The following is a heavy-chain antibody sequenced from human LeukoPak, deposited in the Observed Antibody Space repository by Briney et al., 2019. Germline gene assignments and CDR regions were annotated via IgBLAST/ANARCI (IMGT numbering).Heavy chain of an antibody. CDR2: ISWNSGSI. V-gene: IGHV3-9*01. J-gene: IGHJ4*02. CDR3: AAFYSSSWPPG. CDR1: GFTFDDYA. D-gene: IGHD6-13*01. Sequence: TGRSLRLSCAASGFTFDDYAMHWVRQAPGKGLEWVSGISWNSGSIGYADSVKGRFTISRDNAKNSLYLQMNSLRAEDTALYYCAAFYSSSWPPGWGQGTLVTVSS.